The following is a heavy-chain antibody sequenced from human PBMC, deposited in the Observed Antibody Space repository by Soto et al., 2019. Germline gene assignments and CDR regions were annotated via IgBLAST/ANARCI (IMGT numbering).Heavy chain of an antibody. CDR1: GYSITTGYY. CDR2: ISHSGTT. J-gene: IGHJ5*02. D-gene: IGHD2-15*01. V-gene: IGHV4-38-2*01. Sequence: XETLSLTCFVAGYSITTGYYWGWIRQPPGKGLEWIGSISHSGTTFYSSSLKSRVTISKDASKNQFSLKVNSVIAADTAVYYCARSGGSAGWFDHWGPGNLVTVSS. CDR3: ARSGGSAGWFDH.